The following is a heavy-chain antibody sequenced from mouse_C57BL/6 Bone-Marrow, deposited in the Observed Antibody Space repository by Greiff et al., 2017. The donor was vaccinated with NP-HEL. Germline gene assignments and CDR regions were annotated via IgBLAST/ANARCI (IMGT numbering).Heavy chain of an antibody. J-gene: IGHJ4*01. CDR3: ARRGRMDY. Sequence: EVMLVESGGDLVKPGGSLKLSCAASGFTFSSYGMSWVRQTPDKRLEWVATISSGGSYTYYPDSVKGRFTISRDNAKNTLYLQMSSLKSEDTSMYYCARRGRMDYWGQGTSVTVSS. V-gene: IGHV5-6*02. CDR2: ISSGGSYT. CDR1: GFTFSSYG.